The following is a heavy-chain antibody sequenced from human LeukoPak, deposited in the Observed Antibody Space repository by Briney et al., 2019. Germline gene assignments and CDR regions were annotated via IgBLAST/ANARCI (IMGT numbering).Heavy chain of an antibody. CDR1: VYTFTTYF. Sequence: ASVTVSFKASVYTFTTYFMHWVRQAPGQGLEWMGWINPYSGGTDSAQKFQGRVTMTRDTSISTVYMELSRLRSDDTAVYYCARDTYTSSWYHDAFDIWGQGTMVTVSS. J-gene: IGHJ3*02. CDR3: ARDTYTSSWYHDAFDI. V-gene: IGHV1-2*02. D-gene: IGHD6-13*01. CDR2: INPYSGGT.